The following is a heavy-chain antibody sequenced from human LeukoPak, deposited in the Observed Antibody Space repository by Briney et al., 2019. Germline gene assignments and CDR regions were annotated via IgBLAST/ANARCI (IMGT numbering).Heavy chain of an antibody. V-gene: IGHV4-4*07. J-gene: IGHJ6*03. CDR1: GGSIINYY. Sequence: SETLSLTCTVSGGSIINYYWSWIRQPTGTGLEWVGRIYVTGSTIYNPSLQSRLSMSVDTSKNQFSLRLTSVTAADTAVYYCARLKYYDSTGYSPGYYMDVWGKGITVTVSS. D-gene: IGHD3-22*01. CDR3: ARLKYYDSTGYSPGYYMDV. CDR2: IYVTGST.